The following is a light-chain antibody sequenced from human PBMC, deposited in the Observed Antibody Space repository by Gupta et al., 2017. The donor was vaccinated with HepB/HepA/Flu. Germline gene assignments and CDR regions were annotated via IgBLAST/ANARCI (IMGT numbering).Light chain of an antibody. J-gene: IGKJ3*01. CDR3: QQNYSNPPVT. V-gene: IGKV1-39*01. CDR1: QSISSY. CDR2: AAS. Sequence: DIQMTQYPSSLSASVGDRVTITCRASQSISSYLNWYQQKPGKAPKLLIYAASSLQSGGPSRFSGSGSGTDFTLTISSRQPEDFASYYCQQNYSNPPVTFGHGTKVDIK.